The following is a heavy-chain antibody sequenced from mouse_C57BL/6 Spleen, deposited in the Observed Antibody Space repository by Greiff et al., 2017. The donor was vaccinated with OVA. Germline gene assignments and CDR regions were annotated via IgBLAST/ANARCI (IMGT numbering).Heavy chain of an antibody. CDR1: GYSITSGYY. V-gene: IGHV3-6*01. Sequence: VQLKESGPGLVKPSQSLSLTCSVTGYSITSGYYWNWIRQFPGNKLEWMGYISYDGSNNYNPSLKNRISITRDTSKNQFFLKLNSVTTEDTATYYCARSYDRYFDYWGQGTTLTVSS. J-gene: IGHJ2*01. CDR2: ISYDGSN. D-gene: IGHD2-3*01. CDR3: ARSYDRYFDY.